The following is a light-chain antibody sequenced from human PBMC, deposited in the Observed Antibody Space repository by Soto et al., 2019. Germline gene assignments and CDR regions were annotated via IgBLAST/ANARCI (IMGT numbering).Light chain of an antibody. V-gene: IGLV2-14*01. CDR1: SSDVGGYNY. CDR2: EVS. J-gene: IGLJ1*01. Sequence: QSALTQPASVSGSPGQSITISCTGTSSDVGGYNYVSWYQQHPGKAPKLMIYEVSNRPSGVSNRFSGSKSGNTASLTISGHQAEDEADYYCGSYTSSSPYVFGTGTNVTVL. CDR3: GSYTSSSPYV.